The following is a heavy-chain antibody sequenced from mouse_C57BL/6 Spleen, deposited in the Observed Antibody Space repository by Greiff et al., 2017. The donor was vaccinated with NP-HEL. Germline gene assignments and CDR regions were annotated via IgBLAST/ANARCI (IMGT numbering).Heavy chain of an antibody. Sequence: EVQLVESGGGLVKPGGSLKLSCAASGFTFSSYAMSWVRQTPEKRLEWVATISDGGSYTYYPDNVKGRFTISRDNAKNNLYLQMSHLKSEDTAMYYCARDNWDVFDDWGQGTTLTVSS. CDR1: GFTFSSYA. D-gene: IGHD4-1*01. CDR3: ARDNWDVFDD. CDR2: ISDGGSYT. J-gene: IGHJ2*01. V-gene: IGHV5-4*01.